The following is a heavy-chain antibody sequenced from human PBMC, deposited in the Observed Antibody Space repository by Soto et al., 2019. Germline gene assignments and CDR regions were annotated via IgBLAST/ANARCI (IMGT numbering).Heavy chain of an antibody. CDR1: GGSMSSYY. J-gene: IGHJ4*02. CDR3: ARRDTYYIDY. V-gene: IGHV4-59*01. Sequence: SETLSLTCTVSGGSMSSYYWSWIRQPPGKGLEWIGYIYYSGSTNYNPSLKSRVTISVDTSKKQFSLKLRSVTAADTAVYYCARRDTYYIDYWGQGTLVTVS. CDR2: IYYSGST.